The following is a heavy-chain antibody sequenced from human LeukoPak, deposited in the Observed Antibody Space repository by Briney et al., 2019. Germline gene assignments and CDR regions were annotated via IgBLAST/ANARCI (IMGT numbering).Heavy chain of an antibody. V-gene: IGHV4-39*01. Sequence: PSETLSLTCTVSVGSISGSSYSWGWIRQPPGKGLEWIGNINFSGRTYYNPSLKSRVTISVDTSKNQFSLKLNSVTAAGTAIYHCARLVPEATSRDFDYWGQGALVTVSS. CDR1: VGSISGSSYS. D-gene: IGHD5-24*01. CDR3: ARLVPEATSRDFDY. CDR2: INFSGRT. J-gene: IGHJ4*02.